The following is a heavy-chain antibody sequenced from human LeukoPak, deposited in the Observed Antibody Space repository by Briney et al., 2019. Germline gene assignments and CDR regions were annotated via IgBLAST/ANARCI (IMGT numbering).Heavy chain of an antibody. Sequence: GSSVKVSCKASGGTFSSYAISWVRQAPGQGLEWMGRIIPIFGTANYAHKFQGRVTITADKSKSTAYMELSSLRSEDTAVYYCARPLKYYDTTRGAFDIWGQGTMVTVSS. V-gene: IGHV1-69*06. D-gene: IGHD3-22*01. CDR2: IIPIFGTA. J-gene: IGHJ3*02. CDR1: GGTFSSYA. CDR3: ARPLKYYDTTRGAFDI.